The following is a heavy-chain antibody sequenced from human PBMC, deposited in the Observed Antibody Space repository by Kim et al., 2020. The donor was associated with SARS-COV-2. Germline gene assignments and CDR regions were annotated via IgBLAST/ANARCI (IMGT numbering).Heavy chain of an antibody. CDR3: AKGWEVFHWFDP. D-gene: IGHD1-26*01. Sequence: YYADSVKGQVTSSRDNSKNTLYLQMNSLRAEDTAVYYCAKGWEVFHWFDPWGQGTLVTVSS. V-gene: IGHV3-23*01. J-gene: IGHJ5*02.